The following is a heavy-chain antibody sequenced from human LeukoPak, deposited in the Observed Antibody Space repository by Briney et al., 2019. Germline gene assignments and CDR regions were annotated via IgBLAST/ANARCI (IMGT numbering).Heavy chain of an antibody. CDR3: ARDRPLTFGGVISGGSDAFDI. CDR1: GGSISSYY. Sequence: SETLSLTCTVSGGSISSYYWSWIRQPAGKGLEWIGRIYTSGSTNYNPSLKSRVTMSVDTSKNQFSLKLSSVTAADTAVYYCARDRPLTFGGVISGGSDAFDIWGQGTMVTVSS. J-gene: IGHJ3*02. V-gene: IGHV4-4*07. D-gene: IGHD3-16*02. CDR2: IYTSGST.